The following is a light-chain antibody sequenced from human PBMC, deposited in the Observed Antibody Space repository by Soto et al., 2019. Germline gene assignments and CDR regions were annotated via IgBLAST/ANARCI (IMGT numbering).Light chain of an antibody. Sequence: QSVLTQPASVSGSPGQSITISCTGTSSDVGRYNYVSWYHQHPGKAPKLMIYVVSSRPSGVSNRFSGSKSGNTAFLTISGLQAEDEADYYCASYTTGSTLVVFGGGTQLTVL. CDR1: SSDVGRYNY. CDR3: ASYTTGSTLVV. V-gene: IGLV2-14*01. CDR2: VVS. J-gene: IGLJ2*01.